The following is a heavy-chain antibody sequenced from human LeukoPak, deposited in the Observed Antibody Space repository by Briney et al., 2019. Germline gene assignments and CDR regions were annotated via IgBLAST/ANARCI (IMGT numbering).Heavy chain of an antibody. V-gene: IGHV3-74*01. CDR3: AFSSSLGLW. CDR1: GFTFNNYW. D-gene: IGHD2-2*01. CDR2: INTDGSST. Sequence: GGSLRPSCAASGFTFNNYWMQWVRQAPGKGLVWISRINTDGSSTSYADSVRGRFTISRGNAKNTLYLQMSSLRVEDTAVYYCAFSSSLGLWWGQGTLVTVSS. J-gene: IGHJ4*02.